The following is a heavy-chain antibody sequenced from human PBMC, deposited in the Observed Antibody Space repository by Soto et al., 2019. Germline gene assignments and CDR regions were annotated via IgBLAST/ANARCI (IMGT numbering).Heavy chain of an antibody. CDR3: ARARITMVREVIKYNMDV. D-gene: IGHD3-10*01. J-gene: IGHJ6*02. CDR1: GGSISSYY. V-gene: IGHV4-59*01. Sequence: PAETLSRTCTGSGGSISSYYWSCIRRPPGNGLYFIGYIYNSGSTHSNPSLQSRVTIPVDTPKNQFSLKLSSVTAADTGIYYCARARITMVREVIKYNMDVGGQGTTVTVSS. CDR2: IYNSGST.